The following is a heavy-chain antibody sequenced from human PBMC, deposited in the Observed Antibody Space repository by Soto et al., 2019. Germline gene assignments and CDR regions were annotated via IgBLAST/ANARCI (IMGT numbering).Heavy chain of an antibody. D-gene: IGHD6-19*01. CDR1: GFTFSSYG. CDR3: AKALDSGWSFDY. J-gene: IGHJ4*02. Sequence: GGSLRLSCAASGFTFSSYGMHWVRQAPGKGLEWVAVISYDGSNKYYADSVKGRFTISRDNSKNTLYLQMNSLRAEDTAVYYCAKALDSGWSFDYWGQGTLVTVSS. V-gene: IGHV3-30*18. CDR2: ISYDGSNK.